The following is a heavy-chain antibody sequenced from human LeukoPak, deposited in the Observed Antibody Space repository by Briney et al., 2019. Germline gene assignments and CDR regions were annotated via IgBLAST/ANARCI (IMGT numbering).Heavy chain of an antibody. Sequence: SETLSLTCTVSGGSISSYYWSWIRQPPGKGLEWIGYIYYSGSTNYNPSLKSRVTISVDTSKNQFSLKLSSVTAADTAVYYCARENSYHHYFDYWGQGTLVTVSS. D-gene: IGHD3-16*02. J-gene: IGHJ4*02. CDR2: IYYSGST. CDR1: GGSISSYY. CDR3: ARENSYHHYFDY. V-gene: IGHV4-59*01.